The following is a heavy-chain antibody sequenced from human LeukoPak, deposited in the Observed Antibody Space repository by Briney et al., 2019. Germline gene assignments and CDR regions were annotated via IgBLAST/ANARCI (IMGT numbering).Heavy chain of an antibody. CDR3: ATSEYSSSSSRYFDL. V-gene: IGHV1-24*01. J-gene: IGHJ2*01. Sequence: APSVKVSCKVSGYTLTELSMHWVRQAPGKGREWMGGFDPEDGETIYAQKFQGRVTMTEDTSTDTAYMELSSLRSEDTAVYYCATSEYSSSSSRYFDLWGRGTLVTVSS. D-gene: IGHD6-6*01. CDR1: GYTLTELS. CDR2: FDPEDGET.